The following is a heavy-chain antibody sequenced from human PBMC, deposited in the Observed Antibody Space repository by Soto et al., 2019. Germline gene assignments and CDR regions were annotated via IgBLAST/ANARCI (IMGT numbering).Heavy chain of an antibody. CDR2: IYYSGST. CDR1: GGSISSYY. Sequence: SETLSLTCTVSGGSISSYYWSWIRQPPGKGLEWIGYIYYSGSTNYNPSLKSRVTISVDTSKNQFSLKLSSVTAADTAVYYCARRVGVAPVYDAYDFWGQGTMVTVSS. D-gene: IGHD2-15*01. CDR3: ARRVGVAPVYDAYDF. V-gene: IGHV4-59*01. J-gene: IGHJ3*01.